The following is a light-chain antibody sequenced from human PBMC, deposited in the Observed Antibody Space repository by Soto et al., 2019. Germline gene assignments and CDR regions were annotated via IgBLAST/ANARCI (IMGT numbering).Light chain of an antibody. V-gene: IGKV4-1*01. CDR2: WAS. CDR3: QHYYTGPPRT. J-gene: IGKJ1*01. CDR1: QNVLSSSNNKNY. Sequence: DIVMTQSPDSLAVSLGERATINCKSSQNVLSSSNNKNYLGWYQQKPGQPPKLLIYWASTRVSGVPDRFSGSRSRTDFTLTISSLQAEDVAVYYCQHYYTGPPRTFGQGTKVELK.